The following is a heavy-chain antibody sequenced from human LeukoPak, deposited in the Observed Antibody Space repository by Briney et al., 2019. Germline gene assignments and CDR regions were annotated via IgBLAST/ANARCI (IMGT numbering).Heavy chain of an antibody. V-gene: IGHV3-21*01. CDR3: TRYSEVYYYVDV. J-gene: IGHJ6*03. CDR2: IRSYSSYR. Sequence: GGSLRLSCAASGFTFSSYWMHWVRQAPGKGLEWVATIRSYSSYRHYGDSVKGRFTISRDDAERSVYLQMDNVRVEDTAVYFCTRYSEVYYYVDVWGTGTTVTVSS. CDR1: GFTFSSYW. D-gene: IGHD2-21*01.